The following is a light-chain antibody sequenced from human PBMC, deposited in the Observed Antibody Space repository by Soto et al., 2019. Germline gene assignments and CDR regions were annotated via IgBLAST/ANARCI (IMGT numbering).Light chain of an antibody. J-gene: IGLJ1*01. CDR1: SRDVGGQNY. Sequence: QSALTQPPSASGSPGRSVAISCTGTSRDVGGQNYVSWFQQHPGKAPKLIIYAVTNRPSGVPDRFSGSKSGNTASLTISGLRAEDEADYYCCSHAGNNNYVFGTGTKVTVL. V-gene: IGLV2-8*01. CDR2: AVT. CDR3: CSHAGNNNYV.